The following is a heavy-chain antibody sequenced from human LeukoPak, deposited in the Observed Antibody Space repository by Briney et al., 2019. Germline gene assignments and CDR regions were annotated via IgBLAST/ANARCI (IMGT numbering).Heavy chain of an antibody. D-gene: IGHD6-13*01. Sequence: SETLSLTCTVSGGSISSYYWSWIRQPPGKGLEWSGYIYYSGSTNYNPSLKSRVTISIDTSKNQFSLKLSSVTAADTAVYYCARGPWGIATADTNFDYWGQGTLVTVSS. V-gene: IGHV4-59*01. J-gene: IGHJ4*02. CDR1: GGSISSYY. CDR2: IYYSGST. CDR3: ARGPWGIATADTNFDY.